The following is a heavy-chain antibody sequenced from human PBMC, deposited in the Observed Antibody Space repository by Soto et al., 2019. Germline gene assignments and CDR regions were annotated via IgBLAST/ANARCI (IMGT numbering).Heavy chain of an antibody. J-gene: IGHJ4*02. D-gene: IGHD2-15*01. Sequence: ASVKVSCKASVYTFTSYGISWVRQAPGQGLEWMGWISAYNGNTNYAQKLQGRVTMTTDTSTSTAYMELRSLRSDDTAVYYCSRYCSAGSCYSDPYAYWGQETLVTVPQ. CDR2: ISAYNGNT. CDR3: SRYCSAGSCYSDPYAY. V-gene: IGHV1-18*01. CDR1: VYTFTSYG.